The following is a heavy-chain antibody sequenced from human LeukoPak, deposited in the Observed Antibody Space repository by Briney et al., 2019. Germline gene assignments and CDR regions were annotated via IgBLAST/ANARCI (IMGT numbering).Heavy chain of an antibody. J-gene: IGHJ4*02. CDR2: IYHSGST. Sequence: SETLSLTCTVSGYSISSGYYWGWIRQPPGKGLEWIGSIYHSGSTYYNPSLKSLVTISVDTSKNQFSLKLSSVTAADTAVYYCARTLYSSSWPSPVDYWGQGSLVTVSS. CDR1: GYSISSGYY. CDR3: ARTLYSSSWPSPVDY. V-gene: IGHV4-38-2*02. D-gene: IGHD6-13*01.